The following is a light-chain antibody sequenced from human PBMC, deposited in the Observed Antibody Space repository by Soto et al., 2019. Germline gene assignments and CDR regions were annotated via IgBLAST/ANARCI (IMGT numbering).Light chain of an antibody. CDR1: QSVLYSSSNKNY. CDR2: WAS. V-gene: IGKV4-1*01. J-gene: IGKJ2*01. Sequence: DIVMTQSPDSLAVSLGERATINCKSSQSVLYSSSNKNYLAWYQQKPGQPPKLLIYWASTRESGVPDRFSGSGSGTDFTLTISRLEPEDFAVYYCQQYGSSTYTFGQGTKVDIK. CDR3: QQYGSSTYT.